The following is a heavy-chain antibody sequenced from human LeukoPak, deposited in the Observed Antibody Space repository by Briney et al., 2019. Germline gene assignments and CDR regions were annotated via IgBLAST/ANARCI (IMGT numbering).Heavy chain of an antibody. D-gene: IGHD6-19*01. Sequence: GESLKISCKGSGYGFTSYWIGWVRQMPGKGLEWMGIIYPGDSDTRYGPSFQGKVTISADKSITTAYLQWSSLKASDTAMYYCATRYSTGWYDAFDIWGQGTMVTVSS. CDR2: IYPGDSDT. J-gene: IGHJ3*02. CDR1: GYGFTSYW. V-gene: IGHV5-51*01. CDR3: ATRYSTGWYDAFDI.